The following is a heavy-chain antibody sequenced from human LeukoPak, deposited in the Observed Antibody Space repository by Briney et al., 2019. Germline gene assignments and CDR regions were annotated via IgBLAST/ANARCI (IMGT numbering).Heavy chain of an antibody. CDR1: GYTFTSYD. CDR3: ARGGVEDTAMVVFHYYYMDV. V-gene: IGHV1-8*01. Sequence: GASVKVSCKASGYTFTSYDINWVRQATGQGLEWMGWMNPNSGNTGYAQKFQGRVTMTRNTSISTAYMELSSLRSEDTAVYYCARGGVEDTAMVVFHYYYMDVWGKGTTVTVSS. CDR2: MNPNSGNT. J-gene: IGHJ6*03. D-gene: IGHD5-18*01.